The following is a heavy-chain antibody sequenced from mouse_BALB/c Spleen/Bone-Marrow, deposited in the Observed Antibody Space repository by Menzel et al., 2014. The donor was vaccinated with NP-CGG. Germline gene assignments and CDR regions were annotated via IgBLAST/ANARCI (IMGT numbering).Heavy chain of an antibody. CDR2: ISSGGNYT. CDR3: ARPNTDYFDY. D-gene: IGHD5-1-1*01. V-gene: IGHV5-9-1*01. Sequence: EVKLVESGGGLVKPGGSLKLSCAASGFTFSSYAMSWIRQTPEKRLEWVATISSGGNYTYYPDSVKGRFTISRDNAKNTLYLQMSSLRSEDTAVYYCARPNTDYFDYWGQGTTLTVSS. J-gene: IGHJ2*01. CDR1: GFTFSSYA.